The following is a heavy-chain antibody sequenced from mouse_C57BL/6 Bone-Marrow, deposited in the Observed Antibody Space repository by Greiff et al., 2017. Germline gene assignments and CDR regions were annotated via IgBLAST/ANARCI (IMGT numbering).Heavy chain of an antibody. V-gene: IGHV1-55*01. CDR2: IYPTTGRT. Sequence: VQLQQPGAELVKPGASVKMSCKASGYTFTSYWIPWVKQRPGQGLEWIGDIYPTTGRTNYNQKFKSKAILTVDPSSNTAYMQLSSLTSEDSAVFYCARSGPLGRRFDDWGQGTTLTVSS. CDR3: ARSGPLGRRFDD. D-gene: IGHD3-1*01. CDR1: GYTFTSYW. J-gene: IGHJ2*01.